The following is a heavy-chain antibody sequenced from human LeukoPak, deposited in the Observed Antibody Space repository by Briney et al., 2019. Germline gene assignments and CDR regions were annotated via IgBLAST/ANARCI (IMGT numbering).Heavy chain of an antibody. J-gene: IGHJ4*02. Sequence: SEPLSLTCTVSGGSISSSSYYWGWIRQPPGKGLEWIGSIYYSGSTYYNPSLKSRVTISVDTSKNQFSLKLSSVTAADTAVYYCARGTVEEGLDYWGQGTLVTVSS. D-gene: IGHD3-16*01. CDR1: GGSISSSSYY. V-gene: IGHV4-39*07. CDR3: ARGTVEEGLDY. CDR2: IYYSGST.